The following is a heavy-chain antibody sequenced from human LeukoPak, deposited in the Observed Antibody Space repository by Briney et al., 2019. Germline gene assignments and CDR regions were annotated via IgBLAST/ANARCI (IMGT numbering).Heavy chain of an antibody. CDR1: GFVFNTYA. CDR3: ARDLRDYRDYVAYFDS. D-gene: IGHD4-17*01. J-gene: IGHJ4*02. CDR2: ISGSGGAT. V-gene: IGHV3-23*01. Sequence: GGSLRLSCAASGFVFNTYAMTWVRQAPGKGLEWVSAISGSGGATYYADSVKGRFTISRDNSRNTLYLQMNSLKVEDTAVYYCARDLRDYRDYVAYFDSWGQGTLVIVSS.